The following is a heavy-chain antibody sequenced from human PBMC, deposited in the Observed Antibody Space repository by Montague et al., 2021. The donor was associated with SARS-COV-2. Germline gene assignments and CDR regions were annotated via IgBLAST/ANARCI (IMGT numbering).Heavy chain of an antibody. J-gene: IGHJ4*02. CDR1: SGSIISSGYY. CDR3: ARGMIRGVTTPFDY. CDR2: IYYSGTT. Sequence: SEALSPTRSLSSGSIISSGYYWGWIRQPPGKELEWIGNIYYSGTTYYXPSPQSRGTISVDTSKNHLSLRLSSVTAADTAVYFCARGMIRGVTTPFDYWGQGSQVTVSS. D-gene: IGHD3-10*01. V-gene: IGHV4-39*02.